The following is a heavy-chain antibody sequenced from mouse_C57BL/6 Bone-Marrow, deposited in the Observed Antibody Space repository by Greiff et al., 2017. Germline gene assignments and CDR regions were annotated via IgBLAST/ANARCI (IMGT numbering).Heavy chain of an antibody. D-gene: IGHD2-3*01. CDR2: IYPGSGST. CDR1: GYTFTSYW. CDR3: ARRDGYYVYFDY. Sequence: QVQLQQPGAELVKPGASVKMSCKASGYTFTSYWITWVKQRPGQGLEWIGDIYPGSGSTNYNEKFKSKATLTVDTSSSTAYMQLSSLTSEDSAVYYCARRDGYYVYFDYWGQGTTLTVSS. V-gene: IGHV1-55*01. J-gene: IGHJ2*01.